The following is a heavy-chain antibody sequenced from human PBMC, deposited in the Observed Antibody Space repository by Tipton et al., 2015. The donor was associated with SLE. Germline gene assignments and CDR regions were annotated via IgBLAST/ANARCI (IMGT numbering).Heavy chain of an antibody. V-gene: IGHV4-61*09. CDR3: AREGDRDYFDF. CDR1: GGSINSGSYY. D-gene: IGHD2-21*02. CDR2: IYTRGST. Sequence: TLSLTCTVSGGSINSGSYYWSWIRQPAGKGLEWIGHIYTRGSTDYNPSLMSRVTISRDTSKNQFSLRLSSVTAADTAVYYCAREGDRDYFDFWGQGMLVTVSS. J-gene: IGHJ4*02.